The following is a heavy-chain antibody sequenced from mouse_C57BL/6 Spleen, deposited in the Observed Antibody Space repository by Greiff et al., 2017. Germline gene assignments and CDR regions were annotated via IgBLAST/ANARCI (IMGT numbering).Heavy chain of an antibody. J-gene: IGHJ4*01. CDR1: GYSFTDYN. CDR2: INPNYGTT. V-gene: IGHV1-39*01. Sequence: LVESGPELVKPGASVKISCKASGYSFTDYNMNWVKQSNGKSLEWIGVINPNYGTTSYNQKFKGKATLTVDQSSSTAYMQLNSLTSEDSAVYYCAREGYYSNSLYYAMDYWGQGTSVTVSS. CDR3: AREGYYSNSLYYAMDY. D-gene: IGHD2-5*01.